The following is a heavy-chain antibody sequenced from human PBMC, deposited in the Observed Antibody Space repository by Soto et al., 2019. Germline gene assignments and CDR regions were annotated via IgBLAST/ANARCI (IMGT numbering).Heavy chain of an antibody. CDR2: ISAGGGYT. Sequence: EVQVLESGGGLVQPGGSLRLSCAASGFTFSTYAMKWVRQAPGKGLEWVSTISAGGGYTYYADSVKGRFTISRDNSKNTVYLQMDSLRVEDTAFYYCAKDRGSSTTFCIDVWGQGTTVTVS. D-gene: IGHD1-26*01. J-gene: IGHJ6*02. V-gene: IGHV3-23*01. CDR1: GFTFSTYA. CDR3: AKDRGSSTTFCIDV.